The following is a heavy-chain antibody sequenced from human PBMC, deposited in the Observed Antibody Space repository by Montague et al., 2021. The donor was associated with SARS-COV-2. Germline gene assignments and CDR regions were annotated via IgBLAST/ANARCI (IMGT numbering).Heavy chain of an antibody. CDR1: GFTFSSYW. J-gene: IGHJ6*02. Sequence: SLRLSCAASGFTFSSYWMSWVRQAPGKGLEWVANIKQDGSEKYYVDSVKGRFTISRDKAKNSLYLQMNSLRAEDTAVYYCARDGSGSYSNYYYYGMDVWGQGTTVTVSS. CDR3: ARDGSGSYSNYYYYGMDV. CDR2: IKQDGSEK. V-gene: IGHV3-7*01. D-gene: IGHD3-10*01.